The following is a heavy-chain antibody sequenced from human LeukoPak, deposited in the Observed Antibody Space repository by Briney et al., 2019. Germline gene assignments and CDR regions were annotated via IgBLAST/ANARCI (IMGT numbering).Heavy chain of an antibody. CDR2: ISAYNGNT. D-gene: IGHD3-9*01. V-gene: IGHV1-18*01. CDR3: ARVSDILTGYSDNWFDP. Sequence: ASVKLSCKASGYTFTSCGISWGRQAPGQGLEWMGWISAYNGNTNYAQKLQGRVTMTTDTSTSTAYMELRSLRPDDTAVYYCARVSDILTGYSDNWFDPWGQGALVTVSS. J-gene: IGHJ5*02. CDR1: GYTFTSCG.